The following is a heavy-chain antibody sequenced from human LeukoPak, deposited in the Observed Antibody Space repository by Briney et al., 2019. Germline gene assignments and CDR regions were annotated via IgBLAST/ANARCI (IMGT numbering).Heavy chain of an antibody. D-gene: IGHD6-6*01. CDR1: GFTFSSYG. V-gene: IGHV3-33*06. CDR3: AKDYEYSSSSGSESADYRMDV. Sequence: GGSLRLSCAASGFTFSSYGMHWVRQAPGKGLEWVAVIWYDGSNKYYADSVKGRFTISRDNSKNTLYLQMNSLRAEDTAVYYCAKDYEYSSSSGSESADYRMDVWGQGTTVTVSS. J-gene: IGHJ6*02. CDR2: IWYDGSNK.